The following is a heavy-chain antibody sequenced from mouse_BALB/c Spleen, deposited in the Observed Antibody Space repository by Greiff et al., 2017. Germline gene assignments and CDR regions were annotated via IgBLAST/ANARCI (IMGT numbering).Heavy chain of an antibody. CDR1: GFNIKDTY. D-gene: IGHD1-1*01. J-gene: IGHJ1*01. CDR3: ARDYYGSSWYFDV. V-gene: IGHV14-3*02. Sequence: VHVKQSGAELVKPGVSVKLSCTASGFNIKDTYMHWVKQRPEQGLEWIGRIDPANGNTKYDPKFQGKATITADTSSNTAYLQLSSLTSEDTAVYYCARDYYGSSWYFDVWGAGTTVTVSS. CDR2: IDPANGNT.